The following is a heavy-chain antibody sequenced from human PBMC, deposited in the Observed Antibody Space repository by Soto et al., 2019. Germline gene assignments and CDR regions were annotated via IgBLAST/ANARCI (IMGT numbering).Heavy chain of an antibody. D-gene: IGHD5-12*01. J-gene: IGHJ6*02. Sequence: ASVKVSCKASGYTCTCYYMHWVRQAPGQGLEWMGWINPNSGGTNYAQKFQGRVTMTRDTSISTAYMELSRLRSDDTAVYYCARDLPVATVDVDWVYYGMDVWGQGTTVTVSS. CDR1: GYTCTCYY. V-gene: IGHV1-2*02. CDR3: ARDLPVATVDVDWVYYGMDV. CDR2: INPNSGGT.